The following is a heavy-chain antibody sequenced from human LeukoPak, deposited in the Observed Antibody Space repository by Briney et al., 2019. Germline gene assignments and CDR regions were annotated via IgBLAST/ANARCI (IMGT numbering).Heavy chain of an antibody. CDR3: ARDLSPPWYYGMDV. V-gene: IGHV3-30*14. Sequence: PGGSLRLSCAASGFTFSSYAMHWVSQAPGKGLEWVAVISYDGSNKYYADSVKGRFTISRDNSKNTLYLQMNSLRAEDTAVYYCARDLSPPWYYGMDVWGQGTTVTVSS. CDR1: GFTFSSYA. J-gene: IGHJ6*02. CDR2: ISYDGSNK.